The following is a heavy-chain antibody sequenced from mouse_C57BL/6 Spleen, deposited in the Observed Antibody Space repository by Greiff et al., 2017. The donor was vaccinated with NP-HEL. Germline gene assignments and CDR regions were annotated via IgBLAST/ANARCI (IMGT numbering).Heavy chain of an antibody. V-gene: IGHV10-1*01. CDR1: GFSFNTNA. CDR3: VRDVRGNYFDY. CDR2: IRSKSNNYAT. Sequence: EVQLVESGGGLVQPKGSLKLSCAASGFSFNTNAMNWVRQAPGKGLEWVARIRSKSNNYATYYADSVKDRFTISRDDSESMLYLQMNNLKTEDTAMYYCVRDVRGNYFDYWGQGTTLTVSS. J-gene: IGHJ2*01.